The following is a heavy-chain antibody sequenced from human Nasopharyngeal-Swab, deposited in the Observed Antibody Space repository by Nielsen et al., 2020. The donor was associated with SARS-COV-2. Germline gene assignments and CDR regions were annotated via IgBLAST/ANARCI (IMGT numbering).Heavy chain of an antibody. CDR2: INHSGST. D-gene: IGHD6-13*01. V-gene: IGHV4-34*01. J-gene: IGHJ6*04. CDR1: GGSFSGYY. CDR3: ARDIAARGMDV. Sequence: SETLSLTCAVYGGSFSGYYWSWIRQPPGKGLEWIGEINHSGSTNYNPSLKSRVPISVDTSKNQFSLKLSSVTAADTAVYYCARDIAARGMDVWGKGTTVTVSS.